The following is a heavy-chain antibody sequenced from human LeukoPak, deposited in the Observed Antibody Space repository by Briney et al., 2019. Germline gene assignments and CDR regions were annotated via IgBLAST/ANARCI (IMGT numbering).Heavy chain of an antibody. CDR3: SREPDP. J-gene: IGHJ5*02. CDR1: GGSISGYY. V-gene: IGHV4-4*07. Sequence: PSETLSLTCTVSGGSISGYYWDWIRQPTGKGLEWIGRIYSSGSTSYNPSFKSRVTMSVDTSKNQFSLKLSSVTAADTAMYYCSREPDPWGQGTLVTVSS. CDR2: IYSSGST.